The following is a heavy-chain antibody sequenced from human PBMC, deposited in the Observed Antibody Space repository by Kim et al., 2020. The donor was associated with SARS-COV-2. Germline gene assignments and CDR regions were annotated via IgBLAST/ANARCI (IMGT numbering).Heavy chain of an antibody. D-gene: IGHD2-21*02. Sequence: SETLSLTCSVSGDSMTNNTLYWSWIRQPAGKGLEWMGRVSASGSTNYKSSLRSRVTIPLDTSKTQFSLKLNSATAADTAVYYCAREGRWSTALGYWGPGTVVTVSS. J-gene: IGHJ4*02. CDR1: GDSMTNNTLY. CDR3: AREGRWSTALGY. CDR2: VSASGST. V-gene: IGHV4-61*02.